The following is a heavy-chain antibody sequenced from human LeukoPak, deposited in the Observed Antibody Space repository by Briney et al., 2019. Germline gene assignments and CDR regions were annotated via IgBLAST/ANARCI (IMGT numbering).Heavy chain of an antibody. CDR3: ARANMQWLIQRGLFDY. Sequence: SETLSLTCAVYGGSLSGYYWSWIRQPPGKGLEWIGEISHSGSTNYNPSLKSRVTISIDTSKNQFSLKLSSVTAADTAVYYCARANMQWLIQRGLFDYWGQGTLVTVSS. V-gene: IGHV4-34*01. J-gene: IGHJ4*02. D-gene: IGHD6-19*01. CDR2: ISHSGST. CDR1: GGSLSGYY.